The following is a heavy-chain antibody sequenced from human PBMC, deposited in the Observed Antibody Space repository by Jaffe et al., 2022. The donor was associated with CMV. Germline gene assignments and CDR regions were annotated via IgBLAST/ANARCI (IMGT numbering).Heavy chain of an antibody. V-gene: IGHV4-31*03. CDR3: ARGSVRGHGDY. D-gene: IGHD3-10*01. Sequence: VQLQESGPGPVRPSQNLSLTCSVSGGSINSGAYYWSWIRQRPGKGLEWIGYIYYSGSTYYNPSLQSRVTISIDTSENQFSLKLTSVTAADSAVYYCARGSVRGHGDYWGQGTLVTVSS. CDR1: GGSINSGAYY. CDR2: IYYSGST. J-gene: IGHJ4*02.